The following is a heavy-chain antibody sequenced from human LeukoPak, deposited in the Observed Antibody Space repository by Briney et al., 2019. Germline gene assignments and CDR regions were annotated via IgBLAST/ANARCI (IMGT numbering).Heavy chain of an antibody. CDR3: ARLRKEELRSFEWLPPNDY. D-gene: IGHD3-3*01. CDR1: GYSFTSYW. J-gene: IGHJ4*02. CDR2: IKPGDPDA. Sequence: GESLKISCERSGYSFTSYWIGWVRQRPEKGLECMGIIKPGDPDARYSPSFQGQVTISSDKSIITAYMQWSSLKASDTAMYYCARLRKEELRSFEWLPPNDYWGQGTLVTVSS. V-gene: IGHV5-51*01.